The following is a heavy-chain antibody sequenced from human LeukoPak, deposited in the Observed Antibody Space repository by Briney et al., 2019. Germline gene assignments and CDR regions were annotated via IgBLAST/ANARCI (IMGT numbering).Heavy chain of an antibody. D-gene: IGHD3-3*01. Sequence: SETLSLTCGVSGGSIDITNYWSWVRQAPGKGLEWIGEISHDGTTNYRPSLRSRVAMSFGRANNQFSLSLTSVTAADTAVYYCTRENRPFCLFAFWGQGVLVTVSS. CDR3: TRENRPFCLFAF. J-gene: IGHJ4*02. V-gene: IGHV4-4*02. CDR1: GGSIDITNY. CDR2: ISHDGTT.